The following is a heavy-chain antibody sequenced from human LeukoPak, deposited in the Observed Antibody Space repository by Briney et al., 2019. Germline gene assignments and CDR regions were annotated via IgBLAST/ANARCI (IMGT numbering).Heavy chain of an antibody. CDR2: ISYDGSKK. Sequence: GGSLRLSCAASGFTFSSYAMSWVRQAPGKGLEWVASISYDGSKKYYADSLKGRFTISRDNSKKTLYLQMNSLRAEDTAVYYCAKDGDLYGHADYWGREPWSPSPQ. D-gene: IGHD4-17*01. V-gene: IGHV3-30-3*01. CDR3: AKDGDLYGHADY. J-gene: IGHJ4*02. CDR1: GFTFSSYA.